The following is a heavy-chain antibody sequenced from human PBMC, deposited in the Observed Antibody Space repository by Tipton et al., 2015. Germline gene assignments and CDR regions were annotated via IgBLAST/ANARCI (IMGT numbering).Heavy chain of an antibody. V-gene: IGHV3-23*03. CDR2: IYADGST. CDR3: ARELLPGAMDY. J-gene: IGHJ4*02. Sequence: SLRLSCAASGFTFSNYAMSWVRQAPGKGLEWVSVIYADGSTYYTDFVKGRFTISRDNSKNTLYLQMNSLTAEDTAVYYCARELLPGAMDYWGLGTLVTVSS. CDR1: GFTFSNYA. D-gene: IGHD2-15*01.